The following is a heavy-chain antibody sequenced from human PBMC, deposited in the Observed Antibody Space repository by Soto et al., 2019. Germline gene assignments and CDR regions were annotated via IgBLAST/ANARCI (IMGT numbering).Heavy chain of an antibody. V-gene: IGHV3-48*01. Sequence: GSLRLSCTGSGDSFSSFSMNWVRQAPGKGLEWVSYISSRIGTTYYADSVQGRFTISRDNVKNSLYLQMNSLRVEDTAVYYCARDSISDNAVVLDPSHLDHWGQGTLVTVSS. CDR2: ISSRIGTT. J-gene: IGHJ4*02. D-gene: IGHD2-15*01. CDR3: ARDSISDNAVVLDPSHLDH. CDR1: GDSFSSFS.